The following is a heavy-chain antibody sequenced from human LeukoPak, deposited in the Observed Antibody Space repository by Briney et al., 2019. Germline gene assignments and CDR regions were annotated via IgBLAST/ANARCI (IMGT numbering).Heavy chain of an antibody. D-gene: IGHD2-21*02. CDR1: GFTFSTSW. Sequence: GGSLRLSCAASGFTFSTSWMHWARQAPGKGLVWVARIKSDVRSTDYADSVKGRFTISRDDANNILYLQMNSLRAEDTAVYYCTAIRPDYWGQGTVVTVSS. CDR2: IKSDVRST. CDR3: TAIRPDY. J-gene: IGHJ4*02. V-gene: IGHV3-74*01.